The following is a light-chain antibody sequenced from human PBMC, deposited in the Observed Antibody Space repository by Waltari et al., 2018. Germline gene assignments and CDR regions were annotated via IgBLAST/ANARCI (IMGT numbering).Light chain of an antibody. CDR1: QSLLHSDGRAS. Sequence: IVMTQAPLSLSVTPGQPASMSCKSSQSLLHSDGRASLYWYVQKPGQYPQLLIHEVSNRFSGVTDRFSGSGSGTDFTLKISRVEAEDVGVYFCMQNIQLPTFGQGTKVEIE. CDR3: MQNIQLPT. CDR2: EVS. J-gene: IGKJ1*01. V-gene: IGKV2D-29*02.